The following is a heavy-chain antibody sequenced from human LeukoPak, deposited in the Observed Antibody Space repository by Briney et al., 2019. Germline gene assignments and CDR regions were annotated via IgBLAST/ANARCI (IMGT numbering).Heavy chain of an antibody. CDR3: AGSGYSGYDLNY. J-gene: IGHJ4*02. D-gene: IGHD5-12*01. Sequence: ASETLSLTCTVSGGSMSSSTYYWGWIRQPPGKGLEWIGTIYYSGSTNYNPSLKSRVTISVDTSKNQFSLKLSSVTAADTAVYYCAGSGYSGYDLNYWGQGTLVTVSS. CDR2: IYYSGST. V-gene: IGHV4-39*07. CDR1: GGSMSSSTYY.